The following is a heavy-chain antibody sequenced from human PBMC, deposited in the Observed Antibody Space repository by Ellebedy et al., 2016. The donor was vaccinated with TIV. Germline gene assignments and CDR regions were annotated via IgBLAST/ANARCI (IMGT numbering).Heavy chain of an antibody. D-gene: IGHD4-23*01. CDR2: IYSSGST. J-gene: IGHJ3*02. CDR1: GGSISSYY. CDR3: ATNKGGNHGAFDI. Sequence: GSLRLSXTVSGGSISSYYYNYFRQPPGKALEWFGYIYSSGSTNYNPSLKSRVTISIDTSKNQFSLKLNSVTAADTAVYYCATNKGGNHGAFDIWGQGTMVTVSS. V-gene: IGHV4-59*13.